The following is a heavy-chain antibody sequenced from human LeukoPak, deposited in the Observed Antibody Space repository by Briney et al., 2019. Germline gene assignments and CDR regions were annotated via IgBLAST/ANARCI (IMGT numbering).Heavy chain of an antibody. D-gene: IGHD6-19*01. J-gene: IGHJ6*02. V-gene: IGHV3-30*18. CDR2: ISYDGSNK. CDR3: VKSADAVAALLNYYGMDV. CDR1: GFTFSSYG. Sequence: PGRSLRLSCAASGFTFSSYGMHWVRQAPGKGLEWVAVISYDGSNKYYADSVKGRFTISRDNSKNTLYLQMNSLRAEDTAVYYCVKSADAVAALLNYYGMDVWGQGTTVTVSS.